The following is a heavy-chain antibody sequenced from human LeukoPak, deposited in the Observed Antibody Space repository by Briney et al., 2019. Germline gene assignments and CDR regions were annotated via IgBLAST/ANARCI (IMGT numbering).Heavy chain of an antibody. CDR3: ASLGEDFDY. J-gene: IGHJ4*02. CDR1: GGSISSYY. D-gene: IGHD3-10*01. V-gene: IGHV4-59*01. CDR2: IYYSGST. Sequence: SSETLSLTCAVSGGSISSYYWSWIRQPPGRGLEWIGYIYYSGSTNYNPSLKSRVTISVDTSKNQFSLKLSSVTAADTAVYYCASLGEDFDYWGQGTLVTVSS.